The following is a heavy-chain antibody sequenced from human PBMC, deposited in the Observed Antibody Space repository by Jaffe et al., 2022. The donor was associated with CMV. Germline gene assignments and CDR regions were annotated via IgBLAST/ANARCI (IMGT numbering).Heavy chain of an antibody. CDR2: IWYDGSNK. CDR3: ARDRSRLGRVTGTTVPGGY. D-gene: IGHD1-20*01. CDR1: GFTFSSYG. V-gene: IGHV3-33*08. J-gene: IGHJ4*02. Sequence: QVQLVESGGGVVQPGRSLRLSCAASGFTFSSYGMHWVRQAPGKGLEWVAVIWYDGSNKYYADSVKGRFTISRDNSKNTLYLQMNSLRAEDTAVYYCARDRSRLGRVTGTTVPGGYWGQGTLVTVSS.